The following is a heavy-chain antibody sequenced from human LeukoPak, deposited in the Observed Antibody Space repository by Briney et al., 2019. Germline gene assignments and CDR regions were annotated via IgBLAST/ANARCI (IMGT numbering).Heavy chain of an antibody. V-gene: IGHV1-69*13. CDR3: ARVSYDSSGYYEYYFDY. D-gene: IGHD3-22*01. J-gene: IGHJ4*02. CDR1: GYTFTSYA. Sequence: ASVKVSCKASGYTFTSYAISWVRQAPGQGLEWMGGIIPIFGTANYAQKFQGRVTITADESTSTAYMELSSLRSEDTAVYYCARVSYDSSGYYEYYFDYWGQGTLVTVSS. CDR2: IIPIFGTA.